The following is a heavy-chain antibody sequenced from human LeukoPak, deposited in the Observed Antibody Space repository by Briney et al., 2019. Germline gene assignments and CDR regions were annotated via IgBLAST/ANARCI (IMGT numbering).Heavy chain of an antibody. Sequence: ASVKVSCKASGYTFSGTGWYLYWLRQAPGQGLECMGWIYPYTGATHYAQKFQGRVAMTKDTSISTAYMELSRLRPDDTAVYYCARDGPAQMVDFDYWGQGTLVTVSS. D-gene: IGHD3-10*01. V-gene: IGHV1-2*02. J-gene: IGHJ4*02. CDR1: GYTFSGTGWY. CDR3: ARDGPAQMVDFDY. CDR2: IYPYTGAT.